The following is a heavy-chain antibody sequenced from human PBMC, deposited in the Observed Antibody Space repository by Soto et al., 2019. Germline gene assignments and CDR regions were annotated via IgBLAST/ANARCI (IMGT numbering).Heavy chain of an antibody. D-gene: IGHD2-21*02. CDR3: ARDLWGYCGTDCYPLDV. V-gene: IGHV4-59*01. CDR2: MYKTGST. Sequence: PSETLSLTSTVSGGSISGYYWSWILQPPGKGLEWIGYMYKTGSTVYNPSFKSRVTISVDTSKNQFSLKLNSVTAADTAVYYCARDLWGYCGTDCYPLDVWGQGTTVTVSS. CDR1: GGSISGYY. J-gene: IGHJ6*02.